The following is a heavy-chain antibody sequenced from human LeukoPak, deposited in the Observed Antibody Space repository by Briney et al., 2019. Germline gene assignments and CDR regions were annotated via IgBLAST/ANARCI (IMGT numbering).Heavy chain of an antibody. Sequence: SETLSLTCAVYGGSFSGYCWSWIRQPPGKGLEWIGEINHSGSTNYNPSLKSRVTISVDTSKNQFSLKLSSVTAADTAVYYCARGVRWFDPWGQGTLVTVSS. CDR3: ARGVRWFDP. CDR1: GGSFSGYC. D-gene: IGHD6-6*01. J-gene: IGHJ5*02. CDR2: INHSGST. V-gene: IGHV4-34*01.